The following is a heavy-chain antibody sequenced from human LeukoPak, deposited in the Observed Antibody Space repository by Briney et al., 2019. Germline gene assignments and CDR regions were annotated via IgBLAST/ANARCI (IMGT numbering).Heavy chain of an antibody. V-gene: IGHV4-34*01. CDR3: ARLVVPAAVYYYYYYYMDV. CDR2: INNSGST. CDR1: GGSFSGYY. Sequence: SETLSLTCAVYGGSFSGYYWSWIRQPPGKGLEGIGEINNSGSTNYNPPLKSRVTISVDTSKNQFSLKLSSVTAADTAVYYCARLVVPAAVYYYYYYYMDVWGKGTTVTVSS. D-gene: IGHD2-2*01. J-gene: IGHJ6*03.